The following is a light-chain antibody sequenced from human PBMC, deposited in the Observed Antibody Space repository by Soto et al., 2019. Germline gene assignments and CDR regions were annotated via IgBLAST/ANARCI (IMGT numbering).Light chain of an antibody. CDR3: SSYTSRSTLVV. J-gene: IGLJ2*01. V-gene: IGLV2-14*01. Sequence: QSALTQPASVSGSPGQSITISCTGTSSDVGGYNYVSWYQQHPGKAPKLMIYEVSNRPSGVSTRFSGSKSGNTASLTISGLQAEDEADYYCSSYTSRSTLVVFGGGTKLTVL. CDR2: EVS. CDR1: SSDVGGYNY.